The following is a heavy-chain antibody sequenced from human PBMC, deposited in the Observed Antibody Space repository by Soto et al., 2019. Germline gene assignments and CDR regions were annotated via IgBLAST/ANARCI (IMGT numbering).Heavy chain of an antibody. CDR3: ARQGCSGGSCQVY. CDR2: IDPSDSYT. CDR1: GYSFTSYW. Sequence: EVQLVQSGAEVKKRGESLRISCTGSGYSFTSYWISWVRQMPGKGLEWMGRIDPSDSYTNYSPSFQGHVTISSDKSISTAYVQWSRLNASDTVLYSGARQGCSGGSCQVYWGQGTVVRVSS. V-gene: IGHV5-10-1*01. D-gene: IGHD2-15*01. J-gene: IGHJ4*02.